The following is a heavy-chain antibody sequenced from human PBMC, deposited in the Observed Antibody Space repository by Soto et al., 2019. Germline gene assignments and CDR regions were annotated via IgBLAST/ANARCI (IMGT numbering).Heavy chain of an antibody. J-gene: IGHJ5*02. CDR1: GGSIISGDYY. V-gene: IGHV4-31*03. CDR3: AREVNGVGFDP. CDR2: IYYSGSI. D-gene: IGHD4-17*01. Sequence: SETLSLTCTVSGGSIISGDYYWSWIRQHPGKGLEYIGYIYYSGSIYYNPSLKSRLTLSVDTSKNQFSLKLSSVTAADTAVYYCAREVNGVGFDPWGQGTLVTVSS.